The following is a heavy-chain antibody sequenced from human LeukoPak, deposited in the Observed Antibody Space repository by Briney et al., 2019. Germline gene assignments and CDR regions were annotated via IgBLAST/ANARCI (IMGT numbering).Heavy chain of an antibody. CDR1: GGSFSGYY. Sequence: PSETLSLTCAVYGGSFSGYYWSWIRQPPGKGLEWIGEINHSGSTNYNPSLKSRVTISVDTSKNQFSLKLSSVTAADTVVYYCARDKYGYYMDVWGKGTTVTISS. CDR3: ARDKYGYYMDV. V-gene: IGHV4-34*01. CDR2: INHSGST. J-gene: IGHJ6*03. D-gene: IGHD4-17*01.